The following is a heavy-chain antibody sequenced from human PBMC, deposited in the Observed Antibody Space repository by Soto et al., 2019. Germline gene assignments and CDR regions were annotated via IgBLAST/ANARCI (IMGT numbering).Heavy chain of an antibody. D-gene: IGHD2-21*02. CDR2: ITSSSTTI. CDR3: ARGRVGTAYFDY. V-gene: IGHV3-48*02. CDR1: GFTFTSNS. J-gene: IGHJ4*02. Sequence: PGGSLRLSCADSGFTFTSNSMNWVRQAPGKGLEWISYITSSSTTIYYADSVKGRFTISRDNAKNSVYLQLNSLRDEDTALYYCARGRVGTAYFDYWGQGALVTVSS.